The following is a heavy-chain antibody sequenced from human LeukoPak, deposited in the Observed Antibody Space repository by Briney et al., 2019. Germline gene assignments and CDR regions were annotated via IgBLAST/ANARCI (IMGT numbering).Heavy chain of an antibody. CDR3: ARGQVPTARGYNWFDP. CDR2: INARGDT. V-gene: IGHV4-34*01. D-gene: IGHD2-2*01. Sequence: SETLSLTCAVYGCSFNDYYWNWIRQPPGKGLEWIGEINARGDTNYNPPLKSRVTISVDTSKKQFSLRLTSLIAADTALYYCARGQVPTARGYNWFDPWGQGTLVTVSS. CDR1: GCSFNDYY. J-gene: IGHJ5*02.